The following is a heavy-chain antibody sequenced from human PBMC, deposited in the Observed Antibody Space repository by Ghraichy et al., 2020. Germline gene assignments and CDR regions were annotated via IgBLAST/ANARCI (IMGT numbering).Heavy chain of an antibody. D-gene: IGHD3-3*01. CDR1: GYTFTGYY. V-gene: IGHV1-2*06. CDR3: ARAQGTRFLEWSPFDY. CDR2: INPNSGGT. Sequence: ASVKVSCKASGYTFTGYYMHWVRQAPGQGLEWMGRINPNSGGTNYAQKFQGRVTMTRDTSISTAYMELSRLRSDDTAVYYCARAQGTRFLEWSPFDYWGQGTLVTVSS. J-gene: IGHJ4*02.